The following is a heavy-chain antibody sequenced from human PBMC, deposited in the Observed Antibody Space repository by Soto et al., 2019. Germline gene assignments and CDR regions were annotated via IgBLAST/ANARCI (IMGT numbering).Heavy chain of an antibody. CDR3: ARVDGGNSA. CDR1: GFTVNNNY. V-gene: IGHV3-66*01. D-gene: IGHD2-21*02. CDR2: IHRAGST. J-gene: IGHJ5*02. Sequence: EVQLVESGGGLVQPGGSLRLSCAASGFTVNNNYMTWVRQAPGTGLECVSLIHRAGSTYYADSVKGRFTISRDISKNILYLQMNTLRPDDTAVYYCARVDGGNSAWGQGTLVTVSS.